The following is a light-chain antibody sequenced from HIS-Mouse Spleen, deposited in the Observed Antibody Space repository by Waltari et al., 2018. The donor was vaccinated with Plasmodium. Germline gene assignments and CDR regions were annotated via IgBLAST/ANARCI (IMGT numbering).Light chain of an antibody. Sequence: SYELTQPPSVSVSPGQTARITCSGDALPKKYAYWYQQKSGQAPVLVIYKDSKRPSGIPGGCSGASSGTMATLTISGAQVEDEADYYCYSTDSSGNHRVFGGGTKLTVL. J-gene: IGLJ3*02. CDR2: KDS. CDR1: ALPKKY. V-gene: IGLV3-10*01. CDR3: YSTDSSGNHRV.